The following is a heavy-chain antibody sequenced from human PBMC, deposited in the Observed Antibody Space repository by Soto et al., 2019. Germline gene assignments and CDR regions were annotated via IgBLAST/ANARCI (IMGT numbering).Heavy chain of an antibody. CDR1: GGSISSYY. D-gene: IGHD5-12*01. CDR2: IYYSGST. J-gene: IGHJ5*02. CDR3: ARDYSGYDYWFDP. Sequence: PSDTLSLTCTVSGGSISSYYWSWIRQPPGKGLVWIGYIYYSGSTTYNPSLKSRVTISVDTSKNQFSLKLSSVTAADTAVYYCARDYSGYDYWFDPWGQGTLVTVS. V-gene: IGHV4-59*01.